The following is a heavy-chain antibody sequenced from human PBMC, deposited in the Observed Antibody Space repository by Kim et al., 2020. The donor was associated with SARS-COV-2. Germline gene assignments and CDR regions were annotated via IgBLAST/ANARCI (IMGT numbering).Heavy chain of an antibody. CDR2: INHSGST. D-gene: IGHD6-13*01. V-gene: IGHV4-34*01. Sequence: SETLSLTCAVYGGSFSGYYWSWIRQPPGKGLEWIGEINHSGSTNYNPSLKSRVTISVDTSKNQFSLKLSSVTAADTAVYYCARGEVPGYSSSWYWFDPWG. CDR1: GGSFSGYY. J-gene: IGHJ5*02. CDR3: ARGEVPGYSSSWYWFDP.